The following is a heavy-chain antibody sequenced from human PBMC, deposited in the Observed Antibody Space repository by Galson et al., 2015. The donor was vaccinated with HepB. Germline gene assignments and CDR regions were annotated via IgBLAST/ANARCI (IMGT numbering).Heavy chain of an antibody. Sequence: ETLSLTCTVSGGSISSSNYYWGWIRQPPGKGLEWIGNIYYSGNTYYNPSLKSRVTISVDTSKNQFSLKVSSVTAADTAVYYCARILSGIAAAGTHDYWGQGTLVTVSS. CDR3: ARILSGIAAAGTHDY. V-gene: IGHV4-39*01. CDR1: GGSISSSNYY. CDR2: IYYSGNT. D-gene: IGHD6-13*01. J-gene: IGHJ4*02.